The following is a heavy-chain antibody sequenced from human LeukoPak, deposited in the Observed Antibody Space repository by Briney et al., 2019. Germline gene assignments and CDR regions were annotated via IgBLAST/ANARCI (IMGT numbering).Heavy chain of an antibody. V-gene: IGHV3-30-3*01. D-gene: IGHD6-13*01. CDR3: ARCIAAAGAVIDY. CDR2: ISYDGSNK. J-gene: IGHJ4*02. Sequence: PGGSLRLSCAASGFAVSNNYMTWVRQAPGKGLEWVAVISYDGSNKYYADSVKGRFTISRDNSKNTLYLQMNSLRAEDTAVYYCARCIAAAGAVIDYWGQGTLVTVSS. CDR1: GFAVSNNY.